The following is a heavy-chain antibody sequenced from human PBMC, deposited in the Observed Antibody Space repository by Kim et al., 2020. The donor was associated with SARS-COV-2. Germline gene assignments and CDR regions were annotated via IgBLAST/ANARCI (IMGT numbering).Heavy chain of an antibody. Sequence: RRKFYMDAVRGRFTISRDNAKNSLFLQMNSLRAEDAALYYCARGGSYSFEYWGQGSLVTVSS. V-gene: IGHV3-7*01. CDR2: RRK. J-gene: IGHJ4*02. D-gene: IGHD5-12*01. CDR3: ARGGSYSFEY.